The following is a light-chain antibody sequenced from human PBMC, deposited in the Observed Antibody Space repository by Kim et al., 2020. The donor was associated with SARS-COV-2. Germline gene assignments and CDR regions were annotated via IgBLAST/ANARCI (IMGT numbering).Light chain of an antibody. CDR1: QDIRND. V-gene: IGKV1-17*01. CDR3: LQHSTYPIT. J-gene: IGKJ5*01. Sequence: ASVGDRVTSTCRASQDIRNDLGWYQQNPGRAPKRLIYGTSSLQSGVPSRFSGSGSGTEFTLTISSVQPEDFATYFCLQHSTYPITFGQGTRLEIK. CDR2: GTS.